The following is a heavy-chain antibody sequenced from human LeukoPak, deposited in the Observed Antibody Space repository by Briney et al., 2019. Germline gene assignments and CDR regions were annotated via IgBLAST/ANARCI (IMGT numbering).Heavy chain of an antibody. V-gene: IGHV3-21*01. J-gene: IGHJ4*02. CDR1: GFTFSSYS. D-gene: IGHD5-24*01. Sequence: PGGSLRLSCAASGFTFSSYSMTWVRQAPGKGLEWVSSISSSSYIYYADSVKGRFTISRDNAKNSLYLQMNSLRAEDTAVYYCAVEMATIMDYWGQGTLVTVSS. CDR2: ISSSSYI. CDR3: AVEMATIMDY.